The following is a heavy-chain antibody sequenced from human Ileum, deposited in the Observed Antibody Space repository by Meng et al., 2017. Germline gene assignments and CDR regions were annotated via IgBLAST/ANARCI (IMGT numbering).Heavy chain of an antibody. Sequence: QVQLVQPGIEGKKPGASVKVPCKPSGYTFTPFGISWVRQAPGQGLEWMGWIDPGNGNRNFAQKFQDRITLTTDTTTTTAYMELRSLRSDDTAIFYCARDRQWVFDYWGQGTLVTVSS. CDR1: GYTFTPFG. CDR3: ARDRQWVFDY. CDR2: IDPGNGNR. V-gene: IGHV1-18*01. D-gene: IGHD6-19*01. J-gene: IGHJ4*02.